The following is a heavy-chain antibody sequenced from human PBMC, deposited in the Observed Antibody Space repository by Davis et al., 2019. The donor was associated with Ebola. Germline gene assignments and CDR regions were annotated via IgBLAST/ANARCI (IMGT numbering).Heavy chain of an antibody. Sequence: GESLKISCAVSGITFSRYAMHWVRQAPGKGLEWVTDIAYDGRYESYAESVKGRFTISRDNSKSTLYLQMNSLRAEDTAVYYCARDKTIFGVVIMFDYWGQGTLVTVSS. D-gene: IGHD3-3*01. CDR1: GITFSRYA. CDR2: IAYDGRYE. CDR3: ARDKTIFGVVIMFDY. V-gene: IGHV3-30*04. J-gene: IGHJ4*02.